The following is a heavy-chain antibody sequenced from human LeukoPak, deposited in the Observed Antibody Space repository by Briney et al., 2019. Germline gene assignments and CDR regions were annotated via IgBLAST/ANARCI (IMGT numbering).Heavy chain of an antibody. CDR3: ATYAGTSSKYFHH. J-gene: IGHJ1*01. CDR1: GYIFTNQW. Sequence: GESLKISCKGSGYIFTNQWIGWVRQMPGKGLEWMGIIYPGDSDTRYSPSFQGQVTISADKSISTAYLQRSSLKASDTAMYYCATYAGTSSKYFHHWGQGTLVTVSS. D-gene: IGHD3-10*01. V-gene: IGHV5-51*01. CDR2: IYPGDSDT.